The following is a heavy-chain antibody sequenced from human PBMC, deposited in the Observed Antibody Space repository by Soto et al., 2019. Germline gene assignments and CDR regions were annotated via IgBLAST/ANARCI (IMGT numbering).Heavy chain of an antibody. Sequence: QVQLQESGPGLVKPSETLSLTCTVSGGSISSYYWSWIRQPPGKGLEWIGYIYYSGSTNYNPSLKSRVTISVDTSKNQFSLKLSSGTAADKAVYYCARGRFFVVSTSSWGGFDIWGQGTMVTVSS. CDR3: ARGRFFVVSTSSWGGFDI. V-gene: IGHV4-59*12. CDR1: GGSISSYY. D-gene: IGHD2-2*01. CDR2: IYYSGST. J-gene: IGHJ3*02.